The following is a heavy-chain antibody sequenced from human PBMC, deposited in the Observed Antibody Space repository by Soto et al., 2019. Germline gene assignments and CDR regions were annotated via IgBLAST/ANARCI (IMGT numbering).Heavy chain of an antibody. J-gene: IGHJ6*02. CDR3: ARVGCSSATCYSTFGYYYYGMDV. D-gene: IGHD2-15*01. CDR1: GGSFSYYY. Sequence: QVQLQQWGAGLLKPSETLSLTCAVYGGSFSYYYWNWIRQPPGKGLEWIGEINHSGSTNYNPSLKSRVTISVDPSKNQFSLKLSSVTAADTAVYYCARVGCSSATCYSTFGYYYYGMDVWGPGTTVTVSS. CDR2: INHSGST. V-gene: IGHV4-34*01.